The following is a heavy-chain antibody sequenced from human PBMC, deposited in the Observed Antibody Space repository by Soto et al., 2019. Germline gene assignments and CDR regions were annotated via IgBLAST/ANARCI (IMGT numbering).Heavy chain of an antibody. V-gene: IGHV3-30*18. Sequence: QVQLVESGGGVVQPGKSLRLSCVASGFSFRSYAMHWVRQAPGQRLEWVAFTSYVGSKKDYAASVKGRFTVSRGNFAKILYLEMNSLRPEDPAVYYCAKEGQAHCSGGSCFSGWFDAWGHGTQVTVSS. CDR2: TSYVGSKK. CDR3: AKEGQAHCSGGSCFSGWFDA. J-gene: IGHJ5*01. CDR1: GFSFRSYA. D-gene: IGHD2-15*01.